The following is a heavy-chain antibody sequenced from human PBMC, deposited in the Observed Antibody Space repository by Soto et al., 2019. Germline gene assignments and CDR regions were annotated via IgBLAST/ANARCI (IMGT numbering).Heavy chain of an antibody. CDR1: GFTLSTYW. CDR2: INQDGSEK. J-gene: IGHJ4*02. D-gene: IGHD2-21*02. Sequence: VGPLRLSCPGPGFTLSTYWVSWVRQAAGEGLGWVANINQDGSEKYYVDSVKGRSTISRDNAKNSLYLQMNTLRAEDTVVYYCARETGVTMTAYFDNWGQGILVTVSS. V-gene: IGHV3-7*01. CDR3: ARETGVTMTAYFDN.